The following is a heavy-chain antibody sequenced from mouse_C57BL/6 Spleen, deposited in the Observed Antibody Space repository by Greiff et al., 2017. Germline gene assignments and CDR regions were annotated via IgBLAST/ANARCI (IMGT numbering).Heavy chain of an antibody. J-gene: IGHJ3*01. Sequence: EVKLMESGPGLVKPSQSLSLTCSVTGYSITSGYYWNWIPQFPGNKLEWMGYISYDGSNNYNPSLKNRISITRDTSKNQFFLKLNSVTTEDTATYYCARGGDPFAYWGQGTLVTVSA. V-gene: IGHV3-6*01. CDR3: ARGGDPFAY. CDR1: GYSITSGYY. CDR2: ISYDGSN. D-gene: IGHD3-3*01.